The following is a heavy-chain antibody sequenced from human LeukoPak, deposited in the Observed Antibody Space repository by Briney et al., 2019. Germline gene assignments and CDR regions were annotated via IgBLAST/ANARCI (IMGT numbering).Heavy chain of an antibody. CDR3: ARDRTLNYYYYYMDV. J-gene: IGHJ6*03. D-gene: IGHD2-8*01. Sequence: GGSLRLSCAASGFTFSDYYMSWIRQAPGKGLEWVSYISSSGSTIYYADSVKGRFTISRDNAKNSLYLQMNSLRAEDTAVYYCARDRTLNYYYYYMDVWGKGTTVTIS. CDR2: ISSSGSTI. V-gene: IGHV3-11*01. CDR1: GFTFSDYY.